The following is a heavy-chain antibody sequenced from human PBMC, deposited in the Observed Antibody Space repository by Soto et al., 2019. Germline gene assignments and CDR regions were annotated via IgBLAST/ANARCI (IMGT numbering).Heavy chain of an antibody. V-gene: IGHV1-69*01. J-gene: IGHJ6*02. CDR2: IIPILATT. D-gene: IGHD3-3*01. Sequence: VQLVQSGAEVKKPGSSVKVSCKASGGTFSRYAISWVRQAPGQGLEWVGGIIPILATTNYAQKFHGRVTITADESTSTAYMELSSLRSEDTAVYYCARGGAIFGVLIKGEGYYYGMDVWGQGTTVTVSS. CDR3: ARGGAIFGVLIKGEGYYYGMDV. CDR1: GGTFSRYA.